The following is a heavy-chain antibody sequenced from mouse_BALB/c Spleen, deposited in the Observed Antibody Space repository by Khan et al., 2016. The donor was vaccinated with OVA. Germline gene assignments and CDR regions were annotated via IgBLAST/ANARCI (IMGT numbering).Heavy chain of an antibody. J-gene: IGHJ4*01. V-gene: IGHV3-2*02. Sequence: EVQLQESGPGLVKPSQSLSLTCTVTGYSITSNYVWSWIRQFPGNKLEWMGYISYSGSTNYNPSLKSRISVTRDTSENQFFLQLISVTTYDTATYYCARQNYYGYAFDYWGQGTSVTVSS. CDR3: ARQNYYGYAFDY. CDR2: ISYSGST. D-gene: IGHD1-1*01. CDR1: GYSITSNYV.